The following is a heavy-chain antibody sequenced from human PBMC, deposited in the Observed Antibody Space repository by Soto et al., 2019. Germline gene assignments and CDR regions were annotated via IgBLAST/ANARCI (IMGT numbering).Heavy chain of an antibody. CDR1: GFSFSSYD. CDR2: IWYDGSNK. CDR3: ARGYSSSRDLGY. V-gene: IGHV3-33*01. J-gene: IGHJ4*02. Sequence: GGSLRLSCAASGFSFSSYDIHWVRQAPGKGLEWVAVIWYDGSNKYYADSVKGRFIISRDNSKSTLYLQMNSLRADDTAVYYCARGYSSSRDLGYWGQGTLVTVSS. D-gene: IGHD6-13*01.